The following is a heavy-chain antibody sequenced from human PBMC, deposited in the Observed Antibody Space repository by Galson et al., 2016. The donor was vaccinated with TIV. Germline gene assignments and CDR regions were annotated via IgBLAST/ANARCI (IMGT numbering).Heavy chain of an antibody. CDR2: IYHTGST. V-gene: IGHV4-38-2*02. Sequence: TLSLTCVVSGGSISSGYYWGWIRQPPGKGLEWIGNIYHTGSTYSNPSLRSRLTMSVDTSKNQFSLILNSVTAADTAVYYCARDCTSSTCHIYYYGMDVWGQGTAVTVSS. D-gene: IGHD2-2*02. CDR3: ARDCTSSTCHIYYYGMDV. J-gene: IGHJ6*02. CDR1: GGSISSGYY.